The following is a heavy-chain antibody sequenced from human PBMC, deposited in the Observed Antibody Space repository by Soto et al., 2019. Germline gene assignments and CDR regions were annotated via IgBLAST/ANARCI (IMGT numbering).Heavy chain of an antibody. CDR1: GFTFSSYS. J-gene: IGHJ3*02. CDR2: ISSSSSYI. D-gene: IGHD3-10*01. Sequence: GGSLRLSCAASGFTFSSYSMNWVRQAPGKGLEWVSSISSSSSYIYYADSVKGRFTISRDNAKNSLYLQMNSLRAEDTAVYYCAREFYGSGDHATSDAFDIWGQGTMVTVSS. CDR3: AREFYGSGDHATSDAFDI. V-gene: IGHV3-21*01.